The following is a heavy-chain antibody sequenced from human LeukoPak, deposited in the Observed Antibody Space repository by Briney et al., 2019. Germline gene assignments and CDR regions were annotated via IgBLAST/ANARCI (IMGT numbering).Heavy chain of an antibody. D-gene: IGHD2-8*01. CDR1: GFTVSSNY. CDR3: ARDNSNPPYYYYGMDV. J-gene: IGHJ6*02. Sequence: GGSLRLSCAASGFTVSSNYMSWVRQAPGKGLEWVSVIYSGGSTYYADSVKGRFTISRDNSKNTLYLQMNSLRAEDTAVYYCARDNSNPPYYYYGMDVWGQGTTVTVSS. V-gene: IGHV3-66*01. CDR2: IYSGGST.